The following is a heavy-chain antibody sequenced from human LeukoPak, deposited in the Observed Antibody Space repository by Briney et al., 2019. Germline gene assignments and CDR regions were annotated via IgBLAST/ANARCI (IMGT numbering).Heavy chain of an antibody. CDR1: GFTFSSYS. D-gene: IGHD2-15*01. J-gene: IGHJ4*02. Sequence: PGGSLRLSCVASGFTFSSYSMNWVRQAPGKGLEWVSSISSSSSYIYYADSVEGRFTISRDNAKNSLYLQMNSLRAEDTAVYYCARKDIQGPLDYWGQGTLVTVSS. CDR3: ARKDIQGPLDY. CDR2: ISSSSSYI. V-gene: IGHV3-21*01.